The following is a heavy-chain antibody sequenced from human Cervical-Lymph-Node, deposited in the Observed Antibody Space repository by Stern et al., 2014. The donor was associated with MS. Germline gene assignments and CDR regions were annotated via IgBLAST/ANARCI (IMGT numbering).Heavy chain of an antibody. CDR1: GGTFSSYA. CDR3: ATRIAAAGLSYYYYGMDV. CDR2: IIPIFGTA. J-gene: IGHJ6*02. Sequence: QVQLVQSGAEVKKPGSSVKVSCKASGGTFSSYAISWVRQAPGQGLEWMGGIIPIFGTANYAYKFQGRGTITADESTSTAYMELSSLRSEDTAVYYCATRIAAAGLSYYYYGMDVWGQGTTVTVSS. D-gene: IGHD6-13*01. V-gene: IGHV1-69*01.